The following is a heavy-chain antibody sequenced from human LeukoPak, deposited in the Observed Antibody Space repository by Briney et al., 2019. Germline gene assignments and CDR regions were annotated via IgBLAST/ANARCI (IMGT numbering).Heavy chain of an antibody. J-gene: IGHJ6*02. Sequence: PGGSLRLSCAASGFTVSSNYMSWVRQAPGKGLEWVSAISSSGGSTDYTDSVKGRFTISRDNSKNTLYLQMNSLRAEDTAVYYCARAPPYYYDSRGYHYERGNYFYGMDVWGRGTTVIVSS. D-gene: IGHD3-22*01. V-gene: IGHV3-23*01. CDR2: ISSSGGST. CDR1: GFTVSSNY. CDR3: ARAPPYYYDSRGYHYERGNYFYGMDV.